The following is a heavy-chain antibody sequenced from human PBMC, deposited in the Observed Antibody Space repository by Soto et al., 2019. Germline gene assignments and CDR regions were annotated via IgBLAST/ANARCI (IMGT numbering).Heavy chain of an antibody. J-gene: IGHJ6*02. CDR1: GYTFTSYY. CDR3: ALIAAAGTYYYYGMDV. V-gene: IGHV1-46*01. CDR2: INPSGGST. D-gene: IGHD6-13*01. Sequence: ASVKVSCKASGYTFTSYYMHWVRQAPGQGLEWMGIINPSGGSTSYAQKFQGRVTMTRDTSTSTVYMELGSLRSEDTAVYYCALIAAAGTYYYYGMDVWGQGTTVTVSS.